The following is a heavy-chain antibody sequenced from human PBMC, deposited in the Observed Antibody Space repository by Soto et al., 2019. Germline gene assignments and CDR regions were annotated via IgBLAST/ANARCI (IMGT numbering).Heavy chain of an antibody. CDR1: GYTFTIYW. J-gene: IGHJ4*02. CDR3: ARPANTVADHFDL. CDR2: IYPSDSDT. D-gene: IGHD4-17*01. V-gene: IGHV5-51*01. Sequence: GESLKISFQVSGYTFTIYWIGWVRQMPGKGLEWMGIIYPSDSDTRYSPSFQGQVTISADQSINTAYLQWDSLKASDTAIYYCARPANTVADHFDLWGQGTPVTVSS.